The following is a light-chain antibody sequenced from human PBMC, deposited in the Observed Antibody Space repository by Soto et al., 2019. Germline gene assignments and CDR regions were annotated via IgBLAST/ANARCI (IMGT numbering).Light chain of an antibody. V-gene: IGKV3-20*01. Sequence: EIVLTQSPGTLSLSPGERATLSCRASQSVSSSYLAWYQQKPGQAPRLLIYGASRRATGIPDRFSGSGSRTDFTLTISRLEPEDFAVYYFQQYGSSPYTFGQGTKLEIK. CDR2: GAS. CDR1: QSVSSSY. J-gene: IGKJ2*01. CDR3: QQYGSSPYT.